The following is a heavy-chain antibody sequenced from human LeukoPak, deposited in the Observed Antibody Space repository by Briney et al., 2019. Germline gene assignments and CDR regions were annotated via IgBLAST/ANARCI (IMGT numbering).Heavy chain of an antibody. CDR1: GFTFRNYA. CDR3: ARDDAPDGGFLDC. Sequence: GGSLRLSRAVSGFTFRNYAMSWVRQAPGKALEWVSRVDGGGSTSYADSVKGRFSISRDISKSTLYLQMSSLRGEDTAVYYCARDDAPDGGFLDCWGQGTMVTVSS. D-gene: IGHD2/OR15-2a*01. V-gene: IGHV3-23*01. CDR2: VDGGGST. J-gene: IGHJ4*02.